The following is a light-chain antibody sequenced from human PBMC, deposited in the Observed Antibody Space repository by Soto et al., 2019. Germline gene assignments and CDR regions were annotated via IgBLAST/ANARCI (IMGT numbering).Light chain of an antibody. Sequence: QSVLTQPASVSGSPGQSITISCTGTSSDVGGYNYVSWYQQHPGRAPKLMIYDVNNRPSGVSNRFSGSKSGNTASLTISGPQAEDEADYYCSSYTSSSTDWVFGGGTKLTVL. CDR1: SSDVGGYNY. CDR2: DVN. J-gene: IGLJ3*02. V-gene: IGLV2-14*01. CDR3: SSYTSSSTDWV.